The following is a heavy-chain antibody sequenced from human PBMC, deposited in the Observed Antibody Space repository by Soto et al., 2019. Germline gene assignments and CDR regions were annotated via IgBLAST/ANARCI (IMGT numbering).Heavy chain of an antibody. CDR2: IKEDGSTK. CDR1: GCTFSNFW. J-gene: IGHJ4*02. V-gene: IGHV3-7*05. CDR3: ARDIY. Sequence: PGGSLRLSCTASGCTFSNFWMSWVRQAPGKGLEWVANIKEDGSTKYYVDSVKGRFTISRDNAKNSLYLEMNSLRVGDTAVYYCARDIYWGPGTLVTVSS.